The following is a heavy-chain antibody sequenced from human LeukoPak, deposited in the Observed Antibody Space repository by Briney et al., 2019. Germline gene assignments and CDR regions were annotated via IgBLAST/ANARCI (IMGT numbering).Heavy chain of an antibody. CDR3: ARDHHCSSTSCYTGGYFDY. J-gene: IGHJ4*02. V-gene: IGHV3-11*04. Sequence: LSLTCTVSGDSINNYYWSWIRQPPGKGLEWVSYISSSGSNIYYADSVKGRFTISRDNAKNSLYLQMNSLRAEDTAVYYCARDHHCSSTSCYTGGYFDYWGQGTLVTVSS. D-gene: IGHD2-2*02. CDR1: GDSINNYY. CDR2: ISSSGSNI.